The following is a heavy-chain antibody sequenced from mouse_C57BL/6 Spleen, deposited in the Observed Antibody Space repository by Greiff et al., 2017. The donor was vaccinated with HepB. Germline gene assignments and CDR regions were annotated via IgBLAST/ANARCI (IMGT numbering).Heavy chain of an antibody. CDR3: TRPLRDY. CDR2: IDPENGDT. V-gene: IGHV14-4*01. Sequence: EVQLQQSGAELVRPGASVKLSCTASGFNIKDDYMHWVKQRPEQGLEWIGWIDPENGDTEYASKFQGKATITADTSSNTAYLQLSSLTSEDTAFYYCTRPLRDYWGQGTSVTVSS. J-gene: IGHJ4*01. CDR1: GFNIKDDY.